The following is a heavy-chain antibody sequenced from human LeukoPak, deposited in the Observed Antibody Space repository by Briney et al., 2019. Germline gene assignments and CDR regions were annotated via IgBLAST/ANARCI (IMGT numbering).Heavy chain of an antibody. CDR1: GFTFSSYA. V-gene: IGHV3-23*01. J-gene: IGHJ4*02. D-gene: IGHD6-6*01. CDR2: ISGSGGST. CDR3: AKDPGATEKPTSIAARPVY. Sequence: GGSLRLSCAASGFTFSSYAMSWVRQAPGKGLEWVSAISGSGGSTYYADSVKGRFTISRDNSKNTLYLQMNSLRAEDTAVCYCAKDPGATEKPTSIAARPVYWGQGTLVTVSS.